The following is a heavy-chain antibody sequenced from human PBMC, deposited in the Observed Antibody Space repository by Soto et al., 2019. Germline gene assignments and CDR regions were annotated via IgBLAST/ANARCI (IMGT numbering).Heavy chain of an antibody. CDR3: ARVASDYINSVDH. Sequence: EVQLSESGGGLVLPGGFLRLSCAASGFTFNAYAMTWVRQAPGKGLEWVSAIGGSGGNRYYAASVKGRFTISRDNSKDALDLQMNSLRVEDTAVYYCARVASDYINSVDHWGQGILVTVSS. CDR1: GFTFNAYA. V-gene: IGHV3-23*01. CDR2: IGGSGGNR. D-gene: IGHD4-4*01. J-gene: IGHJ4*02.